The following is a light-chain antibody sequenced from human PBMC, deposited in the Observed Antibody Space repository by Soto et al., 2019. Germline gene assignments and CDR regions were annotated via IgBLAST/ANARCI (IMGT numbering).Light chain of an antibody. CDR1: QSISNY. V-gene: IGKV1-39*01. CDR2: AAS. J-gene: IGKJ2*01. CDR3: QQSYSTPRT. Sequence: DLQMTQSPSSLSASIGDRVTITCRAGQSISNYLNWYQQKPGKAPKLLIYAASSLQSGVPSRFSGSGSGTDSTLTISSLQPEDFATYYCQQSYSTPRTFGQGTKLEIK.